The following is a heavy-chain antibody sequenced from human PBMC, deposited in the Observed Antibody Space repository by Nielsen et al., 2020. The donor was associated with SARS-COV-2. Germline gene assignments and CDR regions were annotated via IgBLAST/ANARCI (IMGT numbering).Heavy chain of an antibody. V-gene: IGHV4-34*01. CDR3: ATSIAAAGGLLDY. J-gene: IGHJ4*02. D-gene: IGHD6-13*01. Sequence: SETLSLTCAVYGGSFSGYYWSWIRQPPGKGLEWIGEINHSGSTNYNPSLKSRVTISVDTSKNQFSLKLSSVTAADTAVYYCATSIAAAGGLLDYWGQGTLVTVSS. CDR2: INHSGST. CDR1: GGSFSGYY.